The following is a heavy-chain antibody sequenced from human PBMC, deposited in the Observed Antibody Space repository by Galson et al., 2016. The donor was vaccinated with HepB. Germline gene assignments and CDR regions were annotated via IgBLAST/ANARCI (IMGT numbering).Heavy chain of an antibody. CDR2: ISSTGAYI. CDR1: GFTFSRST. CDR3: ARYPGLNITSKFYYFMDV. V-gene: IGHV3-21*04. J-gene: IGHJ6*03. Sequence: SLRLSCAASGFTFSRSTMNWVRQAPGKGLEWVSSISSTGAYIYYADSVKGRFTISRDNAKSSVDLHMNILRAEDTALYYCARYPGLNITSKFYYFMDVWGKGTTVTVTS.